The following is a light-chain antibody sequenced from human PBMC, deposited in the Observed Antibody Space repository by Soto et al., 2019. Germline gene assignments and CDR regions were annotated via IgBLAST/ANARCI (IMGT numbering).Light chain of an antibody. J-gene: IGKJ5*01. CDR2: DAS. CDR3: QQFNSYPIT. Sequence: AIQLTQSPSSLSASVGDRVTITCRASQGISSALAWYQQKPGKAPKLLIYDASNLESGVPSRFSGSGSGTDFTLTISSLQPEDFATYYCQQFNSYPITFGQGTRLEMK. CDR1: QGISSA. V-gene: IGKV1-13*02.